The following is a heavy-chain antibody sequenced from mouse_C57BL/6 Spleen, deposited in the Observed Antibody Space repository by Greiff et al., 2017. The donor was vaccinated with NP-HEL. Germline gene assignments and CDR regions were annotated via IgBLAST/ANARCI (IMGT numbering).Heavy chain of an antibody. CDR3: ARQYLIYYGSSYGGYWYFDV. CDR2: ISGGGGNT. CDR1: GFTFSSYT. J-gene: IGHJ1*03. V-gene: IGHV5-9*01. Sequence: EVQLQESGGGLVKPGGSLKLSCAASGFTFSSYTMSWVRQTPEKRLEWVATISGGGGNTYYPDSVKGRFTISRDNAKNTLYLQMSILRCEDTALYYCARQYLIYYGSSYGGYWYFDVWGTGTTVTVSS. D-gene: IGHD1-1*01.